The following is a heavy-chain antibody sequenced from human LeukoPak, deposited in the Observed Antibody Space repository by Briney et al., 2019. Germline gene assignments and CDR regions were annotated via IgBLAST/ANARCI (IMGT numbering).Heavy chain of an antibody. Sequence: SETLSLTCAVYGGSFSGYYRSWIRQPPGKGLEWIGETNHSGSTNYNPSLKSRVTISVDTSKNQFSLKLSSVTAADTAVYYCATGVVTAVYWGQGTLVTVSS. CDR2: TNHSGST. J-gene: IGHJ4*02. CDR3: ATGVVTAVY. CDR1: GGSFSGYY. D-gene: IGHD2-21*02. V-gene: IGHV4-34*01.